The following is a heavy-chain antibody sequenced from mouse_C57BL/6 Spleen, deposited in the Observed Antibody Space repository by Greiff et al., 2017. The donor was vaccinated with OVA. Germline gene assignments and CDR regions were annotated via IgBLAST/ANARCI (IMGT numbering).Heavy chain of an antibody. V-gene: IGHV1-50*01. D-gene: IGHD2-3*01. CDR1: GYTFTSYW. CDR3: ARWGYYDGYRAMDY. CDR2: IDPSDSYT. J-gene: IGHJ4*01. Sequence: QVQLQQPGAELVKPGASVKLSCKASGYTFTSYWMQWVKQRPGQGLEWIGEIDPSDSYTNYNQKFKGKATLTVDTSSSTAYMQLSSLTSEDSAVYYCARWGYYDGYRAMDYWGQGTSVTVSS.